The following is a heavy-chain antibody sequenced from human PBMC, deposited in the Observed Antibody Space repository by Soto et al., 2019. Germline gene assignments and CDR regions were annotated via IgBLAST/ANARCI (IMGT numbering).Heavy chain of an antibody. Sequence: QVQLVQSGAEVKKPGSSVRVSCKASGGTLRSHAINWVRQAPGQGLEWMAGIIPIFASPNYAQKFQGRVTTTAEESSITAYLELSSLRSEDTGVYYWAGIVEIPYDDGMDVWGQGTTVTVSS. CDR2: IIPIFASP. CDR1: GGTLRSHA. D-gene: IGHD3-22*01. J-gene: IGHJ6*02. CDR3: AGIVEIPYDDGMDV. V-gene: IGHV1-69*01.